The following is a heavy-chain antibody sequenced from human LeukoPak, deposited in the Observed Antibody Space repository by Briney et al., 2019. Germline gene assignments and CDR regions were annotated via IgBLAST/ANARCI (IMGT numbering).Heavy chain of an antibody. J-gene: IGHJ4*02. D-gene: IGHD3-16*02. V-gene: IGHV4-59*01. Sequence: SETLSLTCTVSGGSISRYYWSWIRQPPGKGLEWIGYIYYSGSTNYNPSLKSRVTISVDTSKNQFSLKLSSVTAADTAVYYCARVRLDVTFGGVIVAQYFDYWGQGTLVTVSS. CDR3: ARVRLDVTFGGVIVAQYFDY. CDR1: GGSISRYY. CDR2: IYYSGST.